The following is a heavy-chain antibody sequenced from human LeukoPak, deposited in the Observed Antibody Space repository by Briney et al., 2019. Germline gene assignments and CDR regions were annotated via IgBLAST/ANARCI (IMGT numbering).Heavy chain of an antibody. Sequence: EASVTVSCKASGYTFTSYDINWVRQATGQGLEWMGWMNPNSGNTGYAQKFQGRVTMTRNTSISTAYMELSSLRSEDTAVYYCARGRRRYYYDSSGYYYASSNGYWGQGALVTVSS. J-gene: IGHJ4*02. CDR1: GYTFTSYD. D-gene: IGHD3-22*01. V-gene: IGHV1-8*02. CDR3: ARGRRRYYYDSSGYYYASSNGY. CDR2: MNPNSGNT.